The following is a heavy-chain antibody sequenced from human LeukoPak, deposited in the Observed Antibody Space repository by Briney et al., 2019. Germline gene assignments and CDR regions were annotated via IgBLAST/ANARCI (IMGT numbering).Heavy chain of an antibody. CDR2: ISHSGST. V-gene: IGHV4-34*01. D-gene: IGHD6-6*01. CDR3: ARSFVSSIAARHWYFDL. CDR1: GGSFSGYY. Sequence: KASETLSLTCAVYGGSFSGYYWSWIRQPPGKGLEWIGEISHSGSTNYNPSLKSRVTILIDTSKNQFSLKLSSVTTADTAVYYCARSFVSSIAARHWYFDLWGRGTRVTVSS. J-gene: IGHJ2*01.